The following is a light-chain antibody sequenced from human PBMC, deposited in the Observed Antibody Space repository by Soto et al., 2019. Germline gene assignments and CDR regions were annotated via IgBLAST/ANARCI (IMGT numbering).Light chain of an antibody. CDR2: GNS. CDR3: QSSDSSLSVHYV. Sequence: QSVLTQTPSVSGAPGQRVTISCTGSISNIGAGYDVHWYQQLPGTAPKLLIYGNSNRPSGVPDRFSGSKSGTSASLAITGLQAEDEADYYCQSSDSSLSVHYVFGTGTKVT. J-gene: IGLJ1*01. CDR1: ISNIGAGYD. V-gene: IGLV1-40*01.